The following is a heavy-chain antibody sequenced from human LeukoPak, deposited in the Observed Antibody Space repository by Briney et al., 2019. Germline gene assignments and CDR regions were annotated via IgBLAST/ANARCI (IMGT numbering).Heavy chain of an antibody. CDR1: GFTFSSYA. Sequence: GGSLRLSCAASGFTFSSYAMSWVRQAPGKGLEWVSAISSRGDSTYYADSVKGRFTISRDNSKNTLYLQMSSLRGEDTAVYYCAKGPSGRNGGAHVYWGQRTLVTVSS. D-gene: IGHD1-14*01. J-gene: IGHJ4*02. V-gene: IGHV3-23*01. CDR2: ISSRGDST. CDR3: AKGPSGRNGGAHVY.